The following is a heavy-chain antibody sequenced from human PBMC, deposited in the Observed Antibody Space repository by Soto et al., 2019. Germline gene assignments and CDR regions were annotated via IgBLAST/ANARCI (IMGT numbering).Heavy chain of an antibody. CDR1: VFSFITYW. CDR3: AKGGHIDF. Sequence: GWSLRLSCVSSVFSFITYWMRWVRQVPGTGLEWVANIKADGSETHYVDSVRGRFTISRDNAKTSLYLQVNSLRAEDTAVYYCAKGGHIDFCGQGTLVTVSS. D-gene: IGHD3-16*01. CDR2: IKADGSET. J-gene: IGHJ4*02. V-gene: IGHV3-7*03.